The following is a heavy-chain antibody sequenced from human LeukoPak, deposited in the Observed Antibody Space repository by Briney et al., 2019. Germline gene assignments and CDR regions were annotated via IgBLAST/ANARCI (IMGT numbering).Heavy chain of an antibody. J-gene: IGHJ4*02. D-gene: IGHD4-17*01. CDR2: IRSGGIGT. V-gene: IGHV3-23*01. CDR1: GFTFSSYA. CDR3: AKGSDSYGHYYVDN. Sequence: PGGSLRLSCAASGFTFSSYAMSWVRQAPGKGLEWVSGIRSGGIGTSYADSVKGRLTISRDNFKNTLYLQMNSLRAEDTAVYYCAKGSDSYGHYYVDNWGQGTLVSVSS.